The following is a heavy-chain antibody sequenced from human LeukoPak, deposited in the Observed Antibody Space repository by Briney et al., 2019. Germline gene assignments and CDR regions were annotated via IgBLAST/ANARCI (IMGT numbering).Heavy chain of an antibody. CDR2: TRNKANDYTT. CDR1: GFTFSDHF. V-gene: IGHV3-72*01. D-gene: IGHD1-26*01. Sequence: GGSLRLSCTASGFTFSDHFMDWVRQAPGKGLEWVGRTRNKANDYTTEHAASVRGRFSISRDDSTNSLYLQMHSLQTEDTAVYXCARERSSGSXFLGSFDNWGQGTLVTVSS. CDR3: ARERSSGSXFLGSFDN. J-gene: IGHJ4*02.